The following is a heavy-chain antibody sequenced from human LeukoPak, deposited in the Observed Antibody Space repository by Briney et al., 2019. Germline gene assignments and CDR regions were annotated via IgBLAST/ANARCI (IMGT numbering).Heavy chain of an antibody. CDR2: ISSSSTI. CDR3: ARDRLWFGELYAFDI. D-gene: IGHD3-10*01. Sequence: GGSLRLSCAASGFTFSSHSMNWVRQAPGKGLEWVSYISSSSTIYYADSVKGRFTISRDNAKNSLYLQMNSLRDEDTAVYYCARDRLWFGELYAFDIWGQGTMVTVSS. V-gene: IGHV3-48*02. J-gene: IGHJ3*02. CDR1: GFTFSSHS.